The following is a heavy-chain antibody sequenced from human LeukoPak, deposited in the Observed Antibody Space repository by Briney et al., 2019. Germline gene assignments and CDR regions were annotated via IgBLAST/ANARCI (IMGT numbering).Heavy chain of an antibody. CDR1: GGSISSGDYY. Sequence: SETLSLTCTVSGGSISSGDYYWSWIRQPPGKGLEWIGYIYYSGSTNYNPSLKSRVTISVDTSKNQFSLKLSSVTAADTAVYYCARAAGVGTFYYYYGMDVWGQGTTVTVSS. J-gene: IGHJ6*02. V-gene: IGHV4-61*08. CDR3: ARAAGVGTFYYYYGMDV. CDR2: IYYSGST. D-gene: IGHD1-14*01.